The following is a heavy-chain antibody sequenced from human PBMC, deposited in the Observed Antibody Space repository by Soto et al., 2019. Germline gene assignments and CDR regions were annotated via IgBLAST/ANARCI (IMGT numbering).Heavy chain of an antibody. CDR2: IYYSGSA. Sequence: QLQLQESGPGLVKPSETLSLTCTVSGGSITSNAYYWGWIRQPPGKGLEWLGYIYYSGSASYNPSLKXXXXXXXXXXXXXXXXXXXXXXXXXXAVYYCARRPKRGSYSWCFDYWGQGTLVTVSS. V-gene: IGHV4-39*01. J-gene: IGHJ4*02. CDR1: GGSITSNAYY. CDR3: ARRPKRGSYSWCFDY. D-gene: IGHD1-26*01.